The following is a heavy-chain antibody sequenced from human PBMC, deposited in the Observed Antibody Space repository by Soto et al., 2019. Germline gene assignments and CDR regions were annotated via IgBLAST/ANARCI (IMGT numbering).Heavy chain of an antibody. Sequence: QVQLVQSGAEVKKPGSSVKVSCKASGGTFGSYAISWVRQAPGQGLEWMGGIIPIFGTANYAQKFKGRVTITADESTRIAYMELSSLRSEDTAVYYCAKDTRRYCTAGTCVPGFDPWGQGTLVTVSS. CDR3: AKDTRRYCTAGTCVPGFDP. D-gene: IGHD2-8*02. V-gene: IGHV1-69*01. CDR2: IIPIFGTA. CDR1: GGTFGSYA. J-gene: IGHJ5*02.